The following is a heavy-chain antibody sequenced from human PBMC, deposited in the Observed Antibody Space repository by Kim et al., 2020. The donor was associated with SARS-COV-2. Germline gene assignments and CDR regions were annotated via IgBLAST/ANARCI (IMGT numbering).Heavy chain of an antibody. J-gene: IGHJ3*02. CDR1: GFTFSSYA. CDR3: AGVLAAAGVDDSDI. Sequence: GGSLRLSCAASGFTFSSYAMHWVRQAPGKGLEWVAIISCDESNKYSADAVKGLFTISNDNSKTTLYLQKNSLGAETTAEYCSAGVLAAAGVDDSDIWG. D-gene: IGHD6-13*01. V-gene: IGHV3-30-3*01. CDR2: ISCDESNK.